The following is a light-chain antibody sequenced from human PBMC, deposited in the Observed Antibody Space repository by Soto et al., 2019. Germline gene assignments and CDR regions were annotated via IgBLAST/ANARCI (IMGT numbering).Light chain of an antibody. J-gene: IGKJ3*01. CDR3: QKSYNGPFT. V-gene: IGKV1-39*01. CDR1: QSISRY. Sequence: DIQMTQSPSSLSASVGDRVTVTCRSGQSISRYLNWYQQRPGKAPKLLIYSASSLQTGVPSRFSGRGSGTAFTLTINSLQPADVATYYCQKSYNGPFTFGPGTQVDI. CDR2: SAS.